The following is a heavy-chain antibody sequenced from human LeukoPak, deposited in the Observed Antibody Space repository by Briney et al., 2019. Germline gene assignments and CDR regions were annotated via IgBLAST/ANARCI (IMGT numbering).Heavy chain of an antibody. CDR2: IFYSGST. Sequence: SETLSLTCTVSGGSISTSNYYWGWIRQPPGKGLEWIGNIFYSGSTYYSPSLRSRVTISLDTSRNQFSLKLNSVTAADTAVYYCARDHYDILTGFYSYWGQGTLVTVSS. CDR1: GGSISTSNYY. J-gene: IGHJ4*02. V-gene: IGHV4-39*07. D-gene: IGHD3-9*01. CDR3: ARDHYDILTGFYSY.